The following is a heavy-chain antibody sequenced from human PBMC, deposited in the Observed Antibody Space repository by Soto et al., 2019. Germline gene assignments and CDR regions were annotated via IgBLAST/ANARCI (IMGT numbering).Heavy chain of an antibody. D-gene: IGHD2-15*01. CDR3: ARDARVVVVAAPDY. J-gene: IGHJ4*02. CDR2: IWYDGSNK. Sequence: QVQLVESGGGVVQPGRSLRLSCAASGFTFSSYGMHWVRQAPGKGLEWVAVIWYDGSNKYYADSVKGRFTISRDNSKNTLYLQMNSLRAEDTAVYYCARDARVVVVAAPDYWGQGTLVTVSS. V-gene: IGHV3-33*01. CDR1: GFTFSSYG.